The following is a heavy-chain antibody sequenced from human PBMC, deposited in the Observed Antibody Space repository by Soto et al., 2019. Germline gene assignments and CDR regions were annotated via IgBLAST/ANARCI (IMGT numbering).Heavy chain of an antibody. CDR3: ARDRGFVDYTWGSYHSRGYFEN. D-gene: IGHD4-4*01. CDR2: MYISGRT. CDR1: GGSISSFY. V-gene: IGHV4-59*01. J-gene: IGHJ4*02. Sequence: VPGGSISSFYWSWIRQSPGKGLEWIGHMYISGRTTYNPSLESRVTISLDMSNSHVSLKMISVTAADTAVYYCARDRGFVDYTWGSYHSRGYFENWGRGTLVTVSS.